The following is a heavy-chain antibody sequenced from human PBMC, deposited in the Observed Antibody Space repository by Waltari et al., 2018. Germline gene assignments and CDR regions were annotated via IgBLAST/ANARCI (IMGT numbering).Heavy chain of an antibody. CDR1: GFTFSSYS. J-gene: IGHJ4*02. D-gene: IGHD2-21*01. CDR3: ARGAAYCGGDCYQDY. Sequence: EVQLVESGGGLVKPGGSLRLSCAASGFTFSSYSMNWVRQAPGKGLEWVSSISSSSYIYYADSVKGRFTISRDNAKNSLYLQMNSLRAEDTAVYYCARGAAYCGGDCYQDYWGQGTLVTVSS. CDR2: ISSSSYI. V-gene: IGHV3-21*01.